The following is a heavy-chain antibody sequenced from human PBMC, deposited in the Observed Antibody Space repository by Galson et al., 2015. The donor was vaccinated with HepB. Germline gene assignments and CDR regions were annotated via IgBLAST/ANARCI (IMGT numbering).Heavy chain of an antibody. V-gene: IGHV3-33*06. J-gene: IGHJ6*02. CDR1: GFTFSSYG. D-gene: IGHD3-10*01. CDR2: IWYDGSKK. Sequence: SLRLSCAASGFTFSSYGMHWVRQAPGKGLEWVAVIWYDGSKKYYADSVKGRFTISRDNSKNTLYLQMNSLRAEDTAVYYCAKGRGSASKVYYYYGMDVWGQGTTVTVSS. CDR3: AKGRGSASKVYYYYGMDV.